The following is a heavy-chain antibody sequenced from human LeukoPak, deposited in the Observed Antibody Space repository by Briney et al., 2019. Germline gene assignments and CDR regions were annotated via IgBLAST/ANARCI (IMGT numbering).Heavy chain of an antibody. CDR3: ATSLGAGSDAFAL. CDR1: GYTFTNHG. D-gene: IGHD1-1*01. Sequence: ASVKVSCKASGYTFTNHGIHWVRQTPGQGLEWMGWINTNTGHPTYGQGFTARFVFSLDTSVSTAFLQISTLKPADTAIYYCATSLGAGSDAFALWGQGTMVTVSS. J-gene: IGHJ3*01. V-gene: IGHV7-4-1*02. CDR2: INTNTGHP.